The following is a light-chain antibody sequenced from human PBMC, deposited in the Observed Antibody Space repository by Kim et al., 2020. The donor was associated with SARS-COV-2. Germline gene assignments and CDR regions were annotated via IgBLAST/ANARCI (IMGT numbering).Light chain of an antibody. Sequence: DIQITQSPSTLSASVGDRVTITCRASQSISSWLAWYQQKPGKAPKLLIYKASSLESGVPSRFSGSGSGTEFTLTISSLQPDDFATYYCQQYNRAFGQGTKLEIK. CDR3: QQYNRA. V-gene: IGKV1-5*03. J-gene: IGKJ2*01. CDR1: QSISSW. CDR2: KAS.